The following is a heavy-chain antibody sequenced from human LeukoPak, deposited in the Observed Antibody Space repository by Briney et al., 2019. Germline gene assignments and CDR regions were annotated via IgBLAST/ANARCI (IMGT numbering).Heavy chain of an antibody. CDR3: ARGSLAAAGSFDY. J-gene: IGHJ4*02. D-gene: IGHD6-13*01. CDR2: INPNSGGT. Sequence: GASVKVSCKACGYTFTGYYMHWVRLASGQGLEWMGWINPNSGGTNYTQEFQGRVTMTRDTSISTAYMELSRLRSDDTAVYYCARGSLAAAGSFDYWGQGTLVTVSS. V-gene: IGHV1-2*02. CDR1: GYTFTGYY.